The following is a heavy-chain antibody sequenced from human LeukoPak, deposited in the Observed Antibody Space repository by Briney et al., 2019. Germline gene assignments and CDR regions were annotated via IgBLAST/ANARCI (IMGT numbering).Heavy chain of an antibody. J-gene: IGHJ4*02. D-gene: IGHD3-16*01. Sequence: ASVKVSRKASGCTFSSYAISWVRQAPGQGLEWMGWIIPYNGNTNYAQKFQGRVTITTDTSTSTAYMELRSLRSDDTAVYYCARVSGGYLHYFDYWGQGTLVTVSS. CDR3: ARVSGGYLHYFDY. CDR1: GCTFSSYA. V-gene: IGHV1-18*01. CDR2: IIPYNGNT.